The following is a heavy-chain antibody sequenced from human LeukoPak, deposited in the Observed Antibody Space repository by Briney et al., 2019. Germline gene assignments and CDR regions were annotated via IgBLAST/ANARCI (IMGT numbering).Heavy chain of an antibody. CDR3: ARVQEVVVATANWFDP. J-gene: IGHJ5*02. Sequence: GASVKVSCKASGYTFTGYYMHWVRQAPGQGLEWMGWINPNSGGTNYAQKLQGRVTMTTDTSTSTAYMELRSLRSDDTAVYYCARVQEVVVATANWFDPWGQGTLVTVSS. CDR1: GYTFTGYY. V-gene: IGHV1-2*02. CDR2: INPNSGGT. D-gene: IGHD2-15*01.